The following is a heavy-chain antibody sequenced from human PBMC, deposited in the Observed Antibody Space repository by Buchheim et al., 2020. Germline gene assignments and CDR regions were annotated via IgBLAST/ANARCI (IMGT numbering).Heavy chain of an antibody. Sequence: EVQLLESGGGLVQPGGSLRLSCAASGFTFSSYAMSWVRQAPGKGLEWVSAISGSGGSTYYADSVKGRFTISRDNSKNTLYLQMNSLRAEDTAVYYCARVKNFDWLLSYPSHLDYWGQGTL. CDR1: GFTFSSYA. CDR2: ISGSGGST. V-gene: IGHV3-23*01. CDR3: ARVKNFDWLLSYPSHLDY. J-gene: IGHJ4*02. D-gene: IGHD3-9*01.